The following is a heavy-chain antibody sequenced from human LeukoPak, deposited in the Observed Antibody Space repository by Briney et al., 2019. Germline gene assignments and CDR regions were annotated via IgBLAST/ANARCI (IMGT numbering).Heavy chain of an antibody. D-gene: IGHD3-22*01. CDR1: GDSVSSDDHY. CDR2: IYDSRTT. Sequence: SETLSLTCTVSGDSVSSDDHYWSWIRQPPGKGLEWMGYIYDSRTTYYDPSLRGRVTISVDTSKNHFSLKLGSVTAADTAVYYCARDSNGYRFDSWGQGTLVTVSS. V-gene: IGHV4-30-4*01. CDR3: ARDSNGYRFDS. J-gene: IGHJ4*02.